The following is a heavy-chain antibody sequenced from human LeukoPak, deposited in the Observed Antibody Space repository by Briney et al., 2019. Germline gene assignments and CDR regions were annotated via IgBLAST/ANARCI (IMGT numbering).Heavy chain of an antibody. D-gene: IGHD6-19*01. CDR2: FDPEDGET. CDR3: ATAGVEYSSGWFDY. CDR1: GYTLTELS. V-gene: IGHV1-24*01. Sequence: ASVKVSCKVSGYTLTELSMHWVRQAPGKGLEWMGGFDPEDGETIYAQKFQGRVTMTEDTSTDTAYMELSSLRSEDTAEYYCATAGVEYSSGWFDYWGQGTLVTVSS. J-gene: IGHJ4*02.